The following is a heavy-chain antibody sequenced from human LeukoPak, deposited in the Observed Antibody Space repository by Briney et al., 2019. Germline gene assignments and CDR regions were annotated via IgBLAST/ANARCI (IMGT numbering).Heavy chain of an antibody. CDR3: AREGSYYDILTGYYAYYMDV. CDR1: GDSVSSNSAA. Sequence: SQTLSLTCALSGDSVSSNSAAWNWIRQSPSRGLEWLGRTYYRSKWYNDYAVSVKSRITINPDTSKNQFSLQLNSLTPEDTAVYYCAREGSYYDILTGYYAYYMDVWGKGTTVTVSS. D-gene: IGHD3-9*01. J-gene: IGHJ6*03. V-gene: IGHV6-1*01. CDR2: TYYRSKWYN.